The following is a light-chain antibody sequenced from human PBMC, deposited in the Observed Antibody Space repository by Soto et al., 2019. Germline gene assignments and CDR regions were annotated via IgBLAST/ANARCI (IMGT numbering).Light chain of an antibody. CDR1: QSISSY. CDR2: AAS. CDR3: QQSYSTPP. V-gene: IGKV1-39*01. Sequence: DIQMTQSPSSLSASVGDRVTITCPASQSISSYLNWYQQKPGKAPKLLIYAASSLQSGVPSRFSDSGSGTDFTLTISSLQPEDFATYYCQQSYSTPPFGQGTKVDIK. J-gene: IGKJ1*01.